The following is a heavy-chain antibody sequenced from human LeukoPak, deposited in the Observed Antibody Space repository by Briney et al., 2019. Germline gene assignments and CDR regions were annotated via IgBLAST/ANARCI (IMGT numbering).Heavy chain of an antibody. Sequence: SETLSLTCTVSGGSISSYYWSWIRQPPGKGLEWIGYIYYSGSTNYNPSLKSRVTISVDTSKNQFSLKLSSVTAADTAVYYYARGVWFGEWAIDYWGQGTLVTVSS. CDR2: IYYSGST. CDR1: GGSISSYY. D-gene: IGHD3-10*01. V-gene: IGHV4-59*01. CDR3: ARGVWFGEWAIDY. J-gene: IGHJ4*02.